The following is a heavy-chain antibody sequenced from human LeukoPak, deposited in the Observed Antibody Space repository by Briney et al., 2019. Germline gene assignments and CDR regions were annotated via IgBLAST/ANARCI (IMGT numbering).Heavy chain of an antibody. CDR3: ARAPYYYDSSGYSPSDY. CDR1: GFTFDDYG. J-gene: IGHJ4*02. Sequence: GGPLRLSCAASGFTFDDYGMSWVRQAPGKGLEWVSGIIWNGGSTGYADSVKGRFTIYRDNAKNSLYLQMNSLRAEDTALYYCARAPYYYDSSGYSPSDYWGQGTLVTVSS. CDR2: IIWNGGST. V-gene: IGHV3-20*04. D-gene: IGHD3-22*01.